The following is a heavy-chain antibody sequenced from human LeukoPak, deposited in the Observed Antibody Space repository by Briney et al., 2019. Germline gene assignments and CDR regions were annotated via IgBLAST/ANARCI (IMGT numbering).Heavy chain of an antibody. CDR3: ATGGTMGYDSSGYYSDY. V-gene: IGHV4-59*01. CDR2: IHYSGST. CDR1: GGSISSYY. Sequence: PSETLSLTCTVSGGSISSYYWSWIRQPPGMGLEWIGHIHYSGSTNYNPSLKSRVTISVDTSKNQFSLKLTSVTAADTAVYYCATGGTMGYDSSGYYSDYWGQGTLVTVSS. D-gene: IGHD3-22*01. J-gene: IGHJ4*02.